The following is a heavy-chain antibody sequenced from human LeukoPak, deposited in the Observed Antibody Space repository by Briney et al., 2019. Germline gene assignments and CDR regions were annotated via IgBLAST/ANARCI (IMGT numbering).Heavy chain of an antibody. J-gene: IGHJ5*02. CDR2: IRYDGSNK. V-gene: IGHV3-30*02. Sequence: PGGSLRLSCAASGFTFSSYGMHWVRQAPGKGLEWVAFIRYDGSNKYYADSVKGRFTISRDNSKNTLYLQMNSLRAEDTAVYYCAKSAPLVLGGYNWFDPWGQGTLVTVSS. CDR1: GFTFSSYG. D-gene: IGHD1-7*01. CDR3: AKSAPLVLGGYNWFDP.